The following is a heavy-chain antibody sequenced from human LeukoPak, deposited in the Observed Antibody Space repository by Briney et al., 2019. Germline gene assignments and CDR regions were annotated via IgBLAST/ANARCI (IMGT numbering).Heavy chain of an antibody. CDR1: GGAFSGYY. CDR3: ARGEYSSGWSFDY. Sequence: SETLSLTCAVYGGAFSGYYWSWIRQPPGKGVEWSGEINHSGSTNYNPSLKSRVTISVDTSKNQFSLKLSSVTAADTAVYYCARGEYSSGWSFDYWGQGTLVTVSS. D-gene: IGHD6-19*01. V-gene: IGHV4-34*01. CDR2: INHSGST. J-gene: IGHJ4*02.